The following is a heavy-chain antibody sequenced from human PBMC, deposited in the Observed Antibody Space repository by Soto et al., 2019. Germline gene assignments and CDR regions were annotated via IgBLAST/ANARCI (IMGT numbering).Heavy chain of an antibody. J-gene: IGHJ4*02. CDR1: GFTFSSYS. Sequence: GGSLRLSCAASGFTFSSYSMNWVRQAPGKGLEWVSYISSSSSTIYYADSVKGRFTISRDNAKNSLYLQMNSLRAEDTAVYYCARVGEGTGDQRSFSDYWGQGTLVTVSS. V-gene: IGHV3-48*04. CDR3: ARVGEGTGDQRSFSDY. CDR2: ISSSSSTI. D-gene: IGHD7-27*01.